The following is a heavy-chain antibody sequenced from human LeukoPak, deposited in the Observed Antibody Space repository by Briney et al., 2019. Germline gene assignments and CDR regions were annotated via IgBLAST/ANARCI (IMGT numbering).Heavy chain of an antibody. CDR3: ARDGVVVVAATYDGLDV. D-gene: IGHD2-15*01. CDR1: GFTFSNYW. CDR2: IKEDGSEK. Sequence: PGGSLRLSCVASGFTFSNYWMSWVRQAPGKGLEWVANIKEDGSEKNYVDSVKGRFTISRDNAKNSLFLQMNSLRAEDTAVYYCARDGVVVVAATYDGLDVWGQGTTVTVSS. V-gene: IGHV3-7*01. J-gene: IGHJ6*02.